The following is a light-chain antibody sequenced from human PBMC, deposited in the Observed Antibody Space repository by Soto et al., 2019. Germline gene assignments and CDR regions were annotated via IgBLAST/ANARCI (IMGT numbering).Light chain of an antibody. CDR2: GAS. CDR1: ESVSAN. CDR3: QQYNNWPRT. V-gene: IGKV3-15*01. Sequence: EVVMTQSPATLSVSPGERATLSCRASESVSANLAWYQQKPGQAPTLLIIGASTRATGIPARFRGSGSGTEFTRTISSLQSEDFAVYYCQQYNNWPRTFGQGTKVEI. J-gene: IGKJ1*01.